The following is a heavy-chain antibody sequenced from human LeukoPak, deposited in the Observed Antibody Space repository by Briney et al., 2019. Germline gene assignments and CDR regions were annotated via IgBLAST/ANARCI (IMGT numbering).Heavy chain of an antibody. CDR3: ARSYCSGGSCFPTYFQH. D-gene: IGHD2-15*01. Sequence: GGSLRLSCAASGFTVSSNYMSWVRQAPGKGLEWVSVIYGGGNTYYADSVKGRFTISRDNPKNMPYLQMNSLRAEDTAVYYCARSYCSGGSCFPTYFQHWGQGTLVTVSS. CDR2: IYGGGNT. CDR1: GFTVSSNY. J-gene: IGHJ1*01. V-gene: IGHV3-53*01.